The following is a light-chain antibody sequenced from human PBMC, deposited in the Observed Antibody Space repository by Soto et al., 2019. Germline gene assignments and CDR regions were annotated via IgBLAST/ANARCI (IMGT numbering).Light chain of an antibody. Sequence: EIVMTQSPATLSVSPGERATLSCRASQSVSSNLAWYQQKPGQAPRLLIYGASTRATGIPARFSGSGSGTEFTLTISSLQSEDVAFYYCQHYNNSPRTFGQGTKVEIK. CDR3: QHYNNSPRT. CDR1: QSVSSN. J-gene: IGKJ1*01. V-gene: IGKV3-15*01. CDR2: GAS.